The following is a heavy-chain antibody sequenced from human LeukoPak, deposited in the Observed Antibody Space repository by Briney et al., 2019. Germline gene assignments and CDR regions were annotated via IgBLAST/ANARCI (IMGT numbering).Heavy chain of an antibody. CDR3: ARGLMVRGVIHYYYYYGMDV. Sequence: GGSLRLSCAASGFTFSHYEMTWVRQAPGKGLEWLSYISSSGGTIYYADSVKGRFTISRDNAKNSLYLQMNSLRVEDTAVYYCARGLMVRGVIHYYYYYGMDVWGQGTTVTVSS. CDR1: GFTFSHYE. V-gene: IGHV3-48*03. D-gene: IGHD3-10*01. J-gene: IGHJ6*02. CDR2: ISSSGGTI.